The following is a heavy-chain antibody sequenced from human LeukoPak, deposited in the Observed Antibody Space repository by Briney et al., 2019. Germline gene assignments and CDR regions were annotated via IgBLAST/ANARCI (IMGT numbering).Heavy chain of an antibody. V-gene: IGHV4-4*07. D-gene: IGHD1-14*01. J-gene: IGHJ2*01. Sequence: SETLSLTCTVSGDSLGTYYWSCIRLPAGNGLEWIGQVSTSGGNKYNPSLYSRVTMSLDTSNNHFSLALTALTAADTAIYYCARRDQTTACSFDLWGRGAQVSVSS. CDR2: VSTSGGN. CDR1: GDSLGTYY. CDR3: ARRDQTTACSFDL.